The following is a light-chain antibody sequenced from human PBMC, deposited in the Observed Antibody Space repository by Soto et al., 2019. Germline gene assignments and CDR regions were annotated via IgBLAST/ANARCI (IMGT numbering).Light chain of an antibody. CDR2: GAS. J-gene: IGKJ1*01. CDR3: QQYGSSSWT. Sequence: EIVLTQSAGTLSLSPGERATLSCRASQSVSSSYLAWYQQKPGQAPRLLIYGASSRATGIPDRFSGSGSGTDFTLTISILEPEDFTVYYCQQYGSSSWTFGQGTKVDIK. V-gene: IGKV3-20*01. CDR1: QSVSSSY.